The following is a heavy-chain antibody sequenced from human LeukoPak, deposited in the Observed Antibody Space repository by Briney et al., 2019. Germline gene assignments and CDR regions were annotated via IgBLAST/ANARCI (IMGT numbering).Heavy chain of an antibody. J-gene: IGHJ4*02. CDR3: ARRRGSGYYALDYYFDY. Sequence: GGSLRLSCAASGFTFSSYAMSWVRQAPGKGLEWVSAISGSGGSTYYADSVKGRFTISRDNSKNTLYLQMNSLRAEDTAVYYCARRRGSGYYALDYYFDYWGQGTLVTVSS. D-gene: IGHD5-12*01. CDR2: ISGSGGST. CDR1: GFTFSSYA. V-gene: IGHV3-23*01.